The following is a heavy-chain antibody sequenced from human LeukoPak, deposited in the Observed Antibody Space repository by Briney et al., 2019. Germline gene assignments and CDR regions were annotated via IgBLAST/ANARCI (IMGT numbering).Heavy chain of an antibody. CDR2: INPNSGGT. V-gene: IGHV1-2*02. CDR1: GYTFTGYY. J-gene: IGHJ5*02. CDR3: ARDHLSRFPDPSSIESGWFDP. Sequence: ASVKVSCKASGYTFTGYYMHWVRQAPGQGLEWMGWINPNSGGTNHAQKFQGRVTMTRDTSISTAYMELSRLRSDDTAVYYCARDHLSRFPDPSSIESGWFDPWGQGTLVTVSS. D-gene: IGHD3-16*02.